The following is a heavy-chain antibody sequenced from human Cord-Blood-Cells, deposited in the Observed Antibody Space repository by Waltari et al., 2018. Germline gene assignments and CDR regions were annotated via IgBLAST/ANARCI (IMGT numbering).Heavy chain of an antibody. CDR3: ARRGRLGHSGYEYYFDY. Sequence: QVQLVESGGGVVQPGRYLRLSCAASGFTFSSSAMHWVREAPGKGLEWVAVISYDGSNKYYADSVKGRFTISRDNSKNTLYLQMNSLRAEDTAVYYCARRGRLGHSGYEYYFDYWGQGTLVTVSS. CDR2: ISYDGSNK. CDR1: GFTFSSSA. V-gene: IGHV3-30*04. J-gene: IGHJ4*02. D-gene: IGHD5-12*01.